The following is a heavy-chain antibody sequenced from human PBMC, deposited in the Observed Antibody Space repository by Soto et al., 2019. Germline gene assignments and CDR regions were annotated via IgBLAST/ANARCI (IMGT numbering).Heavy chain of an antibody. CDR3: ARGGVTIFGVVTPRYYYGMDV. V-gene: IGHV1-3*01. J-gene: IGHJ6*02. Sequence: ASVKVSCKASGYTFTSYAMHWVRQAPGQRLEWMGWINAGNGNTKYSQKFQGRVTITRDTSASTAYIELSSLRSEDTAVYYCARGGVTIFGVVTPRYYYGMDVWGQGTTVTVSS. CDR1: GYTFTSYA. D-gene: IGHD3-3*01. CDR2: INAGNGNT.